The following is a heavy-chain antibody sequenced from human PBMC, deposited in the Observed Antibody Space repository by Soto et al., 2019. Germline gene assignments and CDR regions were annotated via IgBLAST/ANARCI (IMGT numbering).Heavy chain of an antibody. V-gene: IGHV1-69*06. CDR1: GGTFSSYA. CDR3: ARGEMLTTVTTHYYYGMDV. J-gene: IGHJ6*02. CDR2: IIPIFGTA. Sequence: SAKVSCKASGGTFSSYAISWVRQAYGQVLERMGGIIPIFGTANYAQKFQGRVTITADKSTSTAYMELSSLRSEHTAVYYCARGEMLTTVTTHYYYGMDVWGQGTTVTV. D-gene: IGHD4-17*01.